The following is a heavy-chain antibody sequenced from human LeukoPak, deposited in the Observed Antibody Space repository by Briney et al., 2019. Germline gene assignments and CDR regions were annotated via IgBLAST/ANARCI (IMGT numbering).Heavy chain of an antibody. Sequence: SETLSLTCTVSGGSINNYYWSWIRQPPGKGLEWIGYFYFSGSTNYNPSLKSRVTISVDTSRNQFSLKLNSVTAADTAVYYCAREHGYTSSWYVDYWGQGRLVTVSS. CDR3: AREHGYTSSWYVDY. CDR1: GGSINNYY. J-gene: IGHJ4*02. CDR2: FYFSGST. D-gene: IGHD6-13*01. V-gene: IGHV4-59*01.